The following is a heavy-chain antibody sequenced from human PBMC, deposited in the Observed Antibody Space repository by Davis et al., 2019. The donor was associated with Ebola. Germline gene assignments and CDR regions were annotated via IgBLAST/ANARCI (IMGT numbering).Heavy chain of an antibody. CDR1: GGAISSHH. CDR3: ARGSLNPFAY. J-gene: IGHJ4*02. CDR2: IYYSGST. V-gene: IGHV4-59*11. Sequence: PSETLSLTCTVSGGAISSHHWPFIRHPPGKGLEWIGYIYYSGSTNYTPSLKSRVTISVDTSKNQFSLKLSPVTAADTAVYYCARGSLNPFAYWGQGTLVTVSS. D-gene: IGHD1-14*01.